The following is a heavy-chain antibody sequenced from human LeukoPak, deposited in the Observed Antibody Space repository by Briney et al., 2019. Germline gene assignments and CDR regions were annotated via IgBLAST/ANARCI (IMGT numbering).Heavy chain of an antibody. CDR1: GYTFTSYG. J-gene: IGHJ5*02. CDR3: ARAAYCSGGTCYNWFDP. V-gene: IGHV7-4-1*02. CDR2: INTNTGNP. Sequence: ASVKVSCKASGYTFTSYGISWVRQAPGQGLEWMGWINTNTGNPMYAQGFTGRFVFSLDTSVSTAYLQISSLKAEDTAVYYCARAAYCSGGTCYNWFDPWGQGTLVTVSS. D-gene: IGHD2-15*01.